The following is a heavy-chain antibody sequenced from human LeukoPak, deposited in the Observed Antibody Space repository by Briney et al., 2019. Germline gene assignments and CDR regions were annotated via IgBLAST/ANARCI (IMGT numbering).Heavy chain of an antibody. CDR1: GFTFSSYE. Sequence: GGSLRLSCAASGFTFSSYEMNWVRQAPGEGLEWVSYISSSGSTIYYADSVKGRFTISRDNAKNSLYLQMNSLRAEDTAVYYCAREWLTGLGFDYWGQGTLVTVSS. CDR3: AREWLTGLGFDY. CDR2: ISSSGSTI. J-gene: IGHJ4*02. V-gene: IGHV3-48*03. D-gene: IGHD3-22*01.